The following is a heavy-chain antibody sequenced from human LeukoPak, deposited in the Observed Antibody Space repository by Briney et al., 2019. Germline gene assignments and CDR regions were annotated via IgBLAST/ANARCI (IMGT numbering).Heavy chain of an antibody. CDR1: GFTFSSYA. V-gene: IGHV3-30*04. CDR3: AKDHLYDFWSGYYDY. CDR2: MSYGGSNK. D-gene: IGHD3-3*01. J-gene: IGHJ4*02. Sequence: GGSLRLSCAASGFTFSSYAMHWVRQAPGKGLEWVAVMSYGGSNKYYADFLKGRFTISRDNSKNTLFLQMNSLRAEDTAVYYCAKDHLYDFWSGYYDYWGQGTLVTVSS.